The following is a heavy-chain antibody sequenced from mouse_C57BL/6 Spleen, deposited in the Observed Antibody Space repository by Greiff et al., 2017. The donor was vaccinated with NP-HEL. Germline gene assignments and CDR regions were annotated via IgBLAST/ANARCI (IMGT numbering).Heavy chain of an antibody. V-gene: IGHV1-81*01. Sequence: QVQLQQSGAELARPGASVKLSCKASGYTFTSYGISWVKQRTGQGLEWIGEIYPRSGNTYYNEKFKGKATLTADKSSSTAYMELRSLTSEDSAVYFCARSGQYSNNWYFDVWGTGTTVTVSS. CDR2: IYPRSGNT. J-gene: IGHJ1*03. D-gene: IGHD2-5*01. CDR3: ARSGQYSNNWYFDV. CDR1: GYTFTSYG.